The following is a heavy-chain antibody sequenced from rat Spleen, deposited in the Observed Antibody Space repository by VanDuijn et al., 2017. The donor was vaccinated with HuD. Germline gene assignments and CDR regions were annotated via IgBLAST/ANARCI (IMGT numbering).Heavy chain of an antibody. D-gene: IGHD4-3*01. Sequence: EVQLVESGGGLVQPGRSLKLSCAASGFTLSDDNMAWVRQAPTQGLEWVVTISYDGSSTYYRDSVKGRFNISRDNAKSTLYLQMDSLRSEDTATYYCARHNSGYGVMDAWGQGASVTVSS. V-gene: IGHV5-7*01. CDR1: GFTLSDDN. CDR3: ARHNSGYGVMDA. CDR2: ISYDGSST. J-gene: IGHJ4*01.